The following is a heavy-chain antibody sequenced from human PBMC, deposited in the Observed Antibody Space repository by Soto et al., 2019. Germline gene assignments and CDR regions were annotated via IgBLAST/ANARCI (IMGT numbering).Heavy chain of an antibody. Sequence: ASVKVSCKASGYTFTVYYMHCVLQSPVQWLEWMGWINPNSGGTNYAQKFQGRVTMTRDTSISTAYMELSRLRSDDTAVYYCARDSGFYDFWSGYYSTPDYWGQGTLVTVSS. CDR3: ARDSGFYDFWSGYYSTPDY. J-gene: IGHJ4*02. CDR2: INPNSGGT. D-gene: IGHD3-3*01. CDR1: GYTFTVYY. V-gene: IGHV1-2*02.